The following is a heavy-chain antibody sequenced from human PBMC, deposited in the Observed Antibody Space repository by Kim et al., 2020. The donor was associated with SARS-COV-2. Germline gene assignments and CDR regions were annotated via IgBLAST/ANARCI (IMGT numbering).Heavy chain of an antibody. CDR3: AGGESFDL. J-gene: IGHJ2*01. V-gene: IGHV1-3*01. Sequence: NSKPKYSQQFRDSVTITRDTSASTADMELSSLRSEDTAVYYCAGGESFDLWGRGTLVTVSS. CDR2: NSKP.